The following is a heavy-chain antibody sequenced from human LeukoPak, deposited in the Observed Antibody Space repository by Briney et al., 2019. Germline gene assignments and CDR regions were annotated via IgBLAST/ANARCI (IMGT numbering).Heavy chain of an antibody. V-gene: IGHV3-23*01. Sequence: GGSLRLSCAASGFTFSSYAMSWVRQAPGKGLEWVSAISGSGGSTYYADSVKGRFTISRDNSKNTLYLQMNSLRAEDTAVYYCARDPTRGDYVWGSTRGQGTLVTVSS. CDR1: GFTFSSYA. D-gene: IGHD3-16*01. CDR2: ISGSGGST. CDR3: ARDPTRGDYVWGST. J-gene: IGHJ4*02.